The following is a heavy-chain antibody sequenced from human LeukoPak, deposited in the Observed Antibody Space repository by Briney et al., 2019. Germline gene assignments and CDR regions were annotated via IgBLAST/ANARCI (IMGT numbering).Heavy chain of an antibody. D-gene: IGHD3-9*01. CDR2: ISSSSSYI. CDR3: ARDPPFYDILTGYYPPDGMDV. Sequence: GGSLRLSCAASGFTFSSYSMNWVRQAPGKGLEWVSSISSSSSYIYYADSVKGRFTISRDNAKNSLYLQMNSLRAEDTAVYYCARDPPFYDILTGYYPPDGMDVWGQGTTVTVSS. CDR1: GFTFSSYS. V-gene: IGHV3-21*01. J-gene: IGHJ6*02.